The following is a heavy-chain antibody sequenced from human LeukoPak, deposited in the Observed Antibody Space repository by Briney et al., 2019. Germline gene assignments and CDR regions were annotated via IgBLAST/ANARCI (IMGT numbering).Heavy chain of an antibody. V-gene: IGHV3-7*01. CDR3: ARTDYGDYVSDGYYFDY. J-gene: IGHJ4*02. Sequence: GASLRLSCAASGFTFSSYWMSWVRQAPGKGLEWVANIKQDGSEKYYVDSVKGRFTISRDNAKNSLYLQMNSLRAEDTAVYYCARTDYGDYVSDGYYFDYWGQGTLVTVSS. D-gene: IGHD4-17*01. CDR2: IKQDGSEK. CDR1: GFTFSSYW.